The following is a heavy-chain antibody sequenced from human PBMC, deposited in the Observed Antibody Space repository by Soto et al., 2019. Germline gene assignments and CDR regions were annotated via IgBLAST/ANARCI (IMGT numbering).Heavy chain of an antibody. CDR3: ARVGTGNWYFDL. V-gene: IGHV3-74*01. CDR2: INSDGSTI. CDR1: GFTFSSYW. D-gene: IGHD1-1*01. Sequence: EVQLVEAGGGLVQPGGSLRLSCEVSGFTFSSYWMHWVRQAPGKGLVWVSRINSDGSTITYADAVEGRFTISRDNAKNTLYLQMTSLRAEDTAVYYCARVGTGNWYFDLWGRGTLVTVSS. J-gene: IGHJ2*01.